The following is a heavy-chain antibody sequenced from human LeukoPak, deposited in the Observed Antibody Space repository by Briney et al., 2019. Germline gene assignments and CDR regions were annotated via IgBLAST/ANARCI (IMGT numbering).Heavy chain of an antibody. J-gene: IGHJ4*02. Sequence: QPGGSLRLSCAASGFTFSSYAMSWVRQAPGKGLEWVSGISGSGDNTYYADSVKGRFTISRDNSKNTLYLQMNSLRAEDTAVYYCATPRGYSGYDFALDYWGQGTLVTVSS. CDR1: GFTFSSYA. V-gene: IGHV3-23*01. D-gene: IGHD5-12*01. CDR2: ISGSGDNT. CDR3: ATPRGYSGYDFALDY.